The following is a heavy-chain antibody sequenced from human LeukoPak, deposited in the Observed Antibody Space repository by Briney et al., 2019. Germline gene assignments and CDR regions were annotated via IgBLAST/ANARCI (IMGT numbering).Heavy chain of an antibody. D-gene: IGHD3-16*01. CDR3: ARSRMITFGGPAFDI. V-gene: IGHV3-48*03. J-gene: IGHJ3*02. Sequence: GGSLRLSCAASGFTFSSYEMNWVRQAPGKGLEGVSYISSSGSTIYYADSVKRRFTISRDNAKNSLYLQMNSLRAEDTAVYYCARSRMITFGGPAFDIWGQGTMVTVSS. CDR1: GFTFSSYE. CDR2: ISSSGSTI.